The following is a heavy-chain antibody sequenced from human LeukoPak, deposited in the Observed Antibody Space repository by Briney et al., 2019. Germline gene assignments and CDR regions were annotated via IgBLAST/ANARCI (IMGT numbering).Heavy chain of an antibody. CDR2: IYYSGST. CDR1: GVSISSYY. Sequence: SETLSLTCTVSGVSISSYYWSWIRQPPGKGLEWIGYIYYSGSTNHNPSLKSRVTISVDASKNQFSLKLSSVTAADTAVYYCARGELERGGFGYWGQGTLVTVSS. J-gene: IGHJ4*02. V-gene: IGHV4-59*01. D-gene: IGHD1-1*01. CDR3: ARGELERGGFGY.